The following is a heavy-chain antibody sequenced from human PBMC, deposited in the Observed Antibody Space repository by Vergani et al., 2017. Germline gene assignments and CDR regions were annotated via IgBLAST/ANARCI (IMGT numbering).Heavy chain of an antibody. J-gene: IGHJ6*02. D-gene: IGHD6-13*01. CDR3: ARAQIPGIAAAGIYYYGMDV. CDR2: IYYSGST. Sequence: QVQLQESGPGLVKPSETLSLTCTVSGGSISSYYWSWIRQPPGKGLEWIGYIYYSGSTNYNPSLKSRVTISVDTSKNQFSLKLSSVTAADTAVYYCARAQIPGIAAAGIYYYGMDVWGQGTTVTVSS. V-gene: IGHV4-59*01. CDR1: GGSISSYY.